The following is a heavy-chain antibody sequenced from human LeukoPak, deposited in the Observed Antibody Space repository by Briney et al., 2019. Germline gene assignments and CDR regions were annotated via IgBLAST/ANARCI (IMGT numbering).Heavy chain of an antibody. CDR3: ASGFCSGGSCYLFDS. CDR2: IYSSGST. CDR1: GGSISGSY. V-gene: IGHV4-4*07. Sequence: SETLSLTCTVSGGSISGSYWSWIRQPAGKGLEWLGRIYSSGSTNYNPSLKSRVPMSVDTSKNQVSLKLNSVTAADTAVYYCASGFCSGGSCYLFDSWGQGTLVTVSS. D-gene: IGHD2-15*01. J-gene: IGHJ4*02.